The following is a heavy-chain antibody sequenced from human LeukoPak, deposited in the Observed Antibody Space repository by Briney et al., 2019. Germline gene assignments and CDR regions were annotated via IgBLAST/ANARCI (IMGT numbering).Heavy chain of an antibody. V-gene: IGHV1-2*02. CDR3: ARDSEPTGYYTPRFDF. D-gene: IGHD3/OR15-3a*01. CDR2: LNPNGGDT. Sequence: GASVKVSCKASGYTFTDYYLHWVRQAPGQRPECMGWLNPNGGDTNYAQRFQGRVSMTRDTSLTTAYMELSRLQSDDTAVYYCARDSEPTGYYTPRFDFWGQGTLVTVSS. CDR1: GYTFTDYY. J-gene: IGHJ4*02.